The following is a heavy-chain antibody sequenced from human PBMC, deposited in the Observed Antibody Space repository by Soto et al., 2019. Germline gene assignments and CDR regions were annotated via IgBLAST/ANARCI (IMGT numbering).Heavy chain of an antibody. D-gene: IGHD3-3*01. Sequence: GSLRLSCAASGFTFSSYAMSWVRQAPGKGLEWVSAISGSGGSTYYADSVKGRFTISRDNSKNTLYLQMNSLRAEDTAVYYCAKDKSGYSYYYGMDVWGQGTTVTVSS. CDR1: GFTFSSYA. CDR3: AKDKSGYSYYYGMDV. J-gene: IGHJ6*02. CDR2: ISGSGGST. V-gene: IGHV3-23*01.